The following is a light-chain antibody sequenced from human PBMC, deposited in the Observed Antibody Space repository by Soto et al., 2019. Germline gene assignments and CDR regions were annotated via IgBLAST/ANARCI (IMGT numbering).Light chain of an antibody. CDR2: DVS. Sequence: QSALTQPASVSESPGQSITISCTGTSSDVGGYNYVSWYQQHPGKAPKLMIYDVSNRPSGVSNRFSGSKSGNTASLTISGLQAEDEADYYCSSYTSSSTVFGGGTKVTVL. CDR1: SSDVGGYNY. J-gene: IGLJ2*01. V-gene: IGLV2-14*01. CDR3: SSYTSSSTV.